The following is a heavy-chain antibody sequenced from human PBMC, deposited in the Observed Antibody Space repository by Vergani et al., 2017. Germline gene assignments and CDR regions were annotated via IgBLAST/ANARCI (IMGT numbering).Heavy chain of an antibody. Sequence: WVGRVIPHLEITTLAQHLQGRVIITADKSTDTAYMELISLRPEDTAVYYCARSPRGEYYFDYWGQGTLVTVSS. CDR3: ARSPRGEYYFDY. D-gene: IGHD3-16*01. V-gene: IGHV1-69*02. CDR2: VIPHLEIT. J-gene: IGHJ4*02.